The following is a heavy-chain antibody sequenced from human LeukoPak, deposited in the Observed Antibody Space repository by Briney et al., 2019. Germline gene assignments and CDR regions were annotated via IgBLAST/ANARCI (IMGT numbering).Heavy chain of an antibody. Sequence: PGGSLRLSCAASGFTFRSYAMSWVRQAPGKGLEWVSVISNSGATTDYADSVKGRFTISRDNSKNTLSLQMNSLRAEDTAVYYCAKEELYYYGSGTYYTLAPFDYWGQGTLVTVSS. D-gene: IGHD3-10*01. J-gene: IGHJ4*02. CDR2: ISNSGATT. CDR1: GFTFRSYA. CDR3: AKEELYYYGSGTYYTLAPFDY. V-gene: IGHV3-23*01.